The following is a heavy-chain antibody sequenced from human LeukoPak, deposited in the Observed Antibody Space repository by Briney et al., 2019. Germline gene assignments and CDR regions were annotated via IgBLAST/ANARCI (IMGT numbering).Heavy chain of an antibody. J-gene: IGHJ5*02. Sequence: PGGSLRFSCAASGFSFSSYGMHWVRQTPGKRLEWVAFIHYDGSNKYYADSVKGRFTISRDNSKNTLYLQMNILRVEDTAVYYCARGSHYDSGGYYYPNCFDPWGQGTLVTVSS. CDR1: GFSFSSYG. CDR2: IHYDGSNK. D-gene: IGHD3-22*01. CDR3: ARGSHYDSGGYYYPNCFDP. V-gene: IGHV3-30*02.